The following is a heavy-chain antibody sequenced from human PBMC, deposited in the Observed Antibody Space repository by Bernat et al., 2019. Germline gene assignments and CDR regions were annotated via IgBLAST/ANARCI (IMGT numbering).Heavy chain of an antibody. V-gene: IGHV3-15*01. CDR2: IKSKTDGGTT. CDR3: ASGIAVAAFDY. Sequence: EVQLVESGGGLVKPGGSLRLSCAASGFTFSNAWMSWVRQAPGKGLEWVGRIKSKTDGGTTDYAAPVKGRFTISRDDSKNTLYLQMNSLRAEDTAVYYCASGIAVAAFDYWGQGTLVTVSS. CDR1: GFTFSNAW. D-gene: IGHD6-19*01. J-gene: IGHJ4*02.